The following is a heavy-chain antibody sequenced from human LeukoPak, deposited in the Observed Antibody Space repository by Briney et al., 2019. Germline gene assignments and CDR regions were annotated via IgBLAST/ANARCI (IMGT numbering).Heavy chain of an antibody. CDR1: GGTFSNYA. D-gene: IGHD4-17*01. Sequence: SVKVSCKASGGTFSNYAIHWVRQAPGQALAWMGGTIPVFGTADYAQQFQGRVTITADESTSTAFMELSSLRSEDTAMYYCARAQWVTTGRGDAFDIWGQGTMVSVSS. CDR2: TIPVFGTA. J-gene: IGHJ3*02. CDR3: ARAQWVTTGRGDAFDI. V-gene: IGHV1-69*13.